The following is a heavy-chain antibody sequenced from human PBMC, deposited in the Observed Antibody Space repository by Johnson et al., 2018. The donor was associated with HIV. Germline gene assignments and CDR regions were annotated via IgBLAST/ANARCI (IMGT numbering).Heavy chain of an antibody. Sequence: VQLVESGGGLVQPGGSLRLSCAASGFTVSSYYMNWVRQAPGKGLAWVSVFYSGGSKYYADSVKGRFTISSDNAKNSLYLQMNSLRAEDTAVYYRARGGREELHDAFDIWGQGTMVTVSS. CDR1: GFTVSSYY. CDR3: ARGGREELHDAFDI. J-gene: IGHJ3*02. CDR2: FYSGGSK. V-gene: IGHV3-66*01. D-gene: IGHD1-26*01.